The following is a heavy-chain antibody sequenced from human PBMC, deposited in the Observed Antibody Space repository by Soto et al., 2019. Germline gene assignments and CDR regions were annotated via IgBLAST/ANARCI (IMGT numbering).Heavy chain of an antibody. CDR2: ISPGSRYP. Sequence: GGSLRLSCAGSGFTFGDSYMSWIRQAPGKGLEWLSYISPGSRYPAYADSVKGRFTISRDNAKRSLYLQMMSLTAEDTAIYYCAKIPMAIDHFDYWGQGTLVTVSS. V-gene: IGHV3-11*06. D-gene: IGHD2-21*01. CDR3: AKIPMAIDHFDY. CDR1: GFTFGDSY. J-gene: IGHJ4*02.